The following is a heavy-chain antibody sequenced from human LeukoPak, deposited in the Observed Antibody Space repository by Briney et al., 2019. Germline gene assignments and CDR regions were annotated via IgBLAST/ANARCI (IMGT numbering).Heavy chain of an antibody. CDR3: ARGVWIYYYDSSGPIGDY. CDR1: GYTLTELS. J-gene: IGHJ4*02. V-gene: IGHV1-24*01. CDR2: FDPEDGET. Sequence: ASVKVSCKVSGYTLTELSMHWVRQAPGKGLEWMGGFDPEDGETIYAQKFQGRVTMTEDTSTDTAYMELSSLRSEDTAVYYCARGVWIYYYDSSGPIGDYWGQGTLVTVSS. D-gene: IGHD3-22*01.